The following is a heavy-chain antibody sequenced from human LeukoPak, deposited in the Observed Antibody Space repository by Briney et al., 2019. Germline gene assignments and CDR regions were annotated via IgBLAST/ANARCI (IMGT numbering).Heavy chain of an antibody. J-gene: IGHJ6*02. D-gene: IGHD3-10*01. CDR1: GFTFSSYG. Sequence: GGSLRLSCAASGFTFSSYGMHWVRQAPGKGLEWVAFIRYDGSNKYYADSVKGRFTISRDNAKNSLYLQMNSLRAEDTALYYCAANALVRGKNYYYGMDVWGQGTTVTVSS. V-gene: IGHV3-30*02. CDR3: AANALVRGKNYYYGMDV. CDR2: IRYDGSNK.